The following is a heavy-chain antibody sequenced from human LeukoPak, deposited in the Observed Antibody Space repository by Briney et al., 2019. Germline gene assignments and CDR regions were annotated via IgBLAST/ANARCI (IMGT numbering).Heavy chain of an antibody. D-gene: IGHD4-17*01. CDR2: IYYSGST. Sequence: SETLSLTCTVSGGSISSYYWSWIRQPPGKGLEWIGYIYYSGSTNYNPSLKSRVTISVDTSKNQFSLKLSSVTAADTAVYYCARDVAYGDYESDPWGQGTLVTVSS. CDR3: ARDVAYGDYESDP. J-gene: IGHJ5*02. V-gene: IGHV4-59*01. CDR1: GGSISSYY.